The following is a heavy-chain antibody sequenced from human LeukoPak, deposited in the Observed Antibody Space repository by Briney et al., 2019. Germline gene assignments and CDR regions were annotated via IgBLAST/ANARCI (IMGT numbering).Heavy chain of an antibody. V-gene: IGHV1-18*01. CDR1: GYTFPSYA. D-gene: IGHD6-13*01. CDR3: ARDRSSSWYYFDY. J-gene: IGHJ4*02. Sequence: ASVTVSRKASGYTFPSYAISWLRQAPGPPLEWMGWISAYNGATKYAQKLQGRVTMTTDTSTSTAYVELRSLRSDDTAVYYCARDRSSSWYYFDYWGQGTLVTVSS. CDR2: ISAYNGAT.